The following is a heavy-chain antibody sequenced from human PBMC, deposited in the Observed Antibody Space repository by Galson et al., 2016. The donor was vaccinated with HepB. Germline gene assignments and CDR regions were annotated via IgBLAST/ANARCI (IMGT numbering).Heavy chain of an antibody. V-gene: IGHV3-30-3*01. Sequence: SLRLSCAASGFTFSTYAMHWVRQAPGKGLEWVAGISFVGSNKYYADSVKGRFTISRDNSKNTLYLQMNSLRPEDTAVHYCARSKGYYYYAMDVWGQGTTVTVYS. CDR3: ARSKGYYYYAMDV. J-gene: IGHJ6*02. CDR2: ISFVGSNK. CDR1: GFTFSTYA.